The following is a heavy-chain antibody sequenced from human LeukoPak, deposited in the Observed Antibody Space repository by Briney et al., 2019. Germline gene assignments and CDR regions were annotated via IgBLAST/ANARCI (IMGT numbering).Heavy chain of an antibody. J-gene: IGHJ3*02. CDR2: IWYDGSNK. V-gene: IGHV3-33*01. CDR1: GFTFRSHG. D-gene: IGHD6-6*01. Sequence: GGSLRLSCAASGFTFRSHGMHWVRQAPGKGLEWVAFIWYDGSNKHYTDSVKGRFTISRDNSKNTLYLQMNSLRAEDTAVYYCAGESVIEAQDDAFDIWGQGTMVTVSS. CDR3: AGESVIEAQDDAFDI.